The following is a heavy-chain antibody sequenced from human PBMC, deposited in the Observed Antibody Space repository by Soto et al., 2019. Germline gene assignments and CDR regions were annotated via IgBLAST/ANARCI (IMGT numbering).Heavy chain of an antibody. CDR3: GRLEGLATISYYFDY. CDR2: VYYSGST. Sequence: SETLSLTCTVSGGSVSCSSYYWGWVRQPPGKGLEWIGSVYYSGSTYYNPSLESRVTISVDKSKNQFSLKLMSLSAADTAVYYCGRLEGLATISYYFDYWGQGALVTVSS. V-gene: IGHV4-39*01. D-gene: IGHD3-9*01. CDR1: GGSVSCSSYY. J-gene: IGHJ4*02.